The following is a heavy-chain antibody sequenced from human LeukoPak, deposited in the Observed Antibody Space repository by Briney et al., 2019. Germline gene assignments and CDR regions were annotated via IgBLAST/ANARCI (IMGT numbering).Heavy chain of an antibody. V-gene: IGHV3-23*01. D-gene: IGHD2-15*01. Sequence: PGRSLRLSCAASGFTFSSYAMSWVRQAPGKGLEWVSAISGSGGSTYYADSVKGRFTISRDNSKNTLYLQMNSLRAEDTAVYYCAITDSPTGYCSGGSCSTTPPRGDYWGQGTLVTVSS. CDR3: AITDSPTGYCSGGSCSTTPPRGDY. CDR1: GFTFSSYA. J-gene: IGHJ4*02. CDR2: ISGSGGST.